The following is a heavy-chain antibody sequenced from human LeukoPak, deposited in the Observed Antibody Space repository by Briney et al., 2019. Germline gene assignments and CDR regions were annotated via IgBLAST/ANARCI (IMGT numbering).Heavy chain of an antibody. CDR3: ARDGAFDL. V-gene: IGHV3-11*04. J-gene: IGHJ3*01. CDR1: GFTFSGYS. CDR2: MSSSGTEI. Sequence: GESLRLSCAASGFTFSGYSMSWIRQAPGKGLEWVSYMSSSGTEIHYADSVKGRFTISRDNAKNSLSLQMDSLRAEDTALYYCARDGAFDLWGQGTMVTVSS.